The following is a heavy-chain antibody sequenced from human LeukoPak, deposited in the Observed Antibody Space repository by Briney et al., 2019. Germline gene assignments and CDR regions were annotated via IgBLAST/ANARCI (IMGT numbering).Heavy chain of an antibody. D-gene: IGHD2-21*02. CDR2: ISYDGSNK. CDR1: GFTFSSYA. CDR3: ARVRHGDHLDY. J-gene: IGHJ4*02. V-gene: IGHV3-30-3*01. Sequence: GGSLRLSCAASGFTFSSYAMHWVRQAPGKGLEWVAVISYDGSNKYYADSVKGRFTISRDNSKNTLYLQMNSLRAEDTAVYYCARVRHGDHLDYWGQGTLVTVSS.